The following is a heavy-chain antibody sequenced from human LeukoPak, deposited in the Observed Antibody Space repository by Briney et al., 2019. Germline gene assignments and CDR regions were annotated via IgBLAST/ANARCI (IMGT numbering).Heavy chain of an antibody. D-gene: IGHD3-3*01. J-gene: IGHJ4*02. V-gene: IGHV3-23*01. CDR3: AKGGITIFGVDY. Sequence: GGSLRLSCAASGFTFSSYAMSWVRQAPGKGLEWVSAISGSGGSTYYADFVKGRFTISRDNSKNTLYLQTNSLRAEDTAVYYCAKGGITIFGVDYWGQGTLVTVSS. CDR1: GFTFSSYA. CDR2: ISGSGGST.